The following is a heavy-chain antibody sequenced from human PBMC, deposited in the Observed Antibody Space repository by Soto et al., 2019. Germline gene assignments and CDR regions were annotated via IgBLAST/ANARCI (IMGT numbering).Heavy chain of an antibody. J-gene: IGHJ6*03. V-gene: IGHV3-23*01. CDR3: TNTRITVFGGPTGRDYYCMDG. CDR1: GFTFSSYA. Sequence: EVQLLESGGGLVQPGGSLRLSCAASGFTFSSYAMSWVRQAPGKGLEWVSAISGSGGSTYYADSVKGRFTISRDNSKNTQDLPMYSLRAEDRAVYYCTNTRITVFGGPTGRDYYCMDGWGKGTTVTVSS. D-gene: IGHD3-3*01. CDR2: ISGSGGST.